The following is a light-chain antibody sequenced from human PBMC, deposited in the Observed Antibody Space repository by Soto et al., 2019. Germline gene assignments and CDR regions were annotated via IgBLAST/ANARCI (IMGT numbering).Light chain of an antibody. V-gene: IGKV3-20*01. Sequence: EIVLTQSAGTLSLSPGERATLSCRASQSVSSSYLAWYQQKPGRAPRLLIYGASSRATGIPDRFSGSGSGTDFTLTISRLEPEDFAVYYCQHYGSSPYTFGQGTKLEIK. CDR3: QHYGSSPYT. CDR2: GAS. J-gene: IGKJ2*01. CDR1: QSVSSSY.